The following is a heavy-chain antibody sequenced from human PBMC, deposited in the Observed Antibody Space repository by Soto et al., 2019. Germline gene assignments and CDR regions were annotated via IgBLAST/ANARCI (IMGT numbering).Heavy chain of an antibody. D-gene: IGHD3-22*01. CDR1: GYTFTSYG. V-gene: IGHV1-18*04. J-gene: IGHJ5*02. CDR3: ARGVWSYYDSSGYTGFDP. Sequence: QVHLVQSGAEVKKPGASVRVSCKASGYTFTSYGISWVRQAPGQGLEWVGWISTYNGDTSYAQKLQGRLTMTTDTSTSTAYMELRSLRPDDTAVYYCARGVWSYYDSSGYTGFDPWGQGTVVTVSS. CDR2: ISTYNGDT.